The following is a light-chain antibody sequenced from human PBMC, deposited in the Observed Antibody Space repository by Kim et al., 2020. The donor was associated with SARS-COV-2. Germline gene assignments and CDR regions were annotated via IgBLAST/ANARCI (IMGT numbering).Light chain of an antibody. J-gene: IGKJ2*01. CDR1: QSVSSN. V-gene: IGKV3-15*01. Sequence: VSPGERATLSCRASQSVSSNLAWYQQKPGQAPRLLIYGASTRATGIPARFSGSGSGTEFTLTISSLQSEDFAVYYCQQYNNWPPYTFGQGTNWRS. CDR3: QQYNNWPPYT. CDR2: GAS.